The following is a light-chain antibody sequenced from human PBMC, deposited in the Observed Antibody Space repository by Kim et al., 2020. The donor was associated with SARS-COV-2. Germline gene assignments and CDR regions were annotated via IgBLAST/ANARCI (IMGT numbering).Light chain of an antibody. CDR1: SSNSVNND. V-gene: IGLV1-51*01. Sequence: KITITFTGSSSNSVNNDVSWYQQLPGTAPKLLIYDNNKRPSVIPDRFSGSKSGTSAALGITGLQTGDEADYYCGTWDSSLSAVVFGGGTQLTVL. CDR2: DNN. CDR3: GTWDSSLSAVV. J-gene: IGLJ2*01.